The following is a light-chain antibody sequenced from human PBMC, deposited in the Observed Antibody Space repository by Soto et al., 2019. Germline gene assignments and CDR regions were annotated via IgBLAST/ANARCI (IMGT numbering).Light chain of an antibody. J-gene: IGLJ1*01. Sequence: QSVLTQPSSASGSPGQRVTISCSGSSSNVGSNNVIWYQHFPGTAPHLINYRTHQRPSGVPDRFSGSKSGTTASLTISGLQSEDEADYYCATWDDSHNAYVLGTGTKVTVL. CDR1: SSNVGSNN. CDR2: RTH. CDR3: ATWDDSHNAYV. V-gene: IGLV1-44*01.